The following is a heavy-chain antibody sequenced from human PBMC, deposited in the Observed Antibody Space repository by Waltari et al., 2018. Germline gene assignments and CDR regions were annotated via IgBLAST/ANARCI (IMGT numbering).Heavy chain of an antibody. CDR1: GFTLSSVW. Sequence: EVQLVESGGGLVQPGGSLRLSCAASGFTLSSVWMRWVRQAPGKGLEGVGNIKKDGSEEYYVDSVRGRFTISRDNAKNSLYLQMNSLRPEDTAVYYCARDQWFAFDIWGQGTMVTVSS. CDR2: IKKDGSEE. CDR3: ARDQWFAFDI. D-gene: IGHD3-22*01. J-gene: IGHJ3*02. V-gene: IGHV3-7*01.